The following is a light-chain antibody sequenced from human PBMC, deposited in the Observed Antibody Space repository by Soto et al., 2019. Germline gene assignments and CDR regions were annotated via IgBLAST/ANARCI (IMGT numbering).Light chain of an antibody. CDR3: LQDYTYPRT. V-gene: IGKV1-6*01. Sequence: AIQMTQSPSSLSASIGDRVTITCRASQGIRNDLGWYQQKPGKAPKLLIFAASILQSGVPSRFSGSGAGADFTLTISGLQTEDFATYYCLQDYTYPRTFGQGTKVE. CDR1: QGIRND. CDR2: AAS. J-gene: IGKJ1*01.